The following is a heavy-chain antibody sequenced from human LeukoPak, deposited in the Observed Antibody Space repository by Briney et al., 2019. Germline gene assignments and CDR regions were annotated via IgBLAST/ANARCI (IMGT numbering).Heavy chain of an antibody. D-gene: IGHD6-13*01. CDR1: GGSISTYY. CDR3: AREWQQLVTRYFDL. CDR2: IYYSGST. Sequence: SETLSLTCTVSGGSISTYYWSWIRQPPGKGLEWIGYIYYSGSTNYNPSLKSRVTISIDTSKNQFSLRLSSVTAADTAVYYCAREWQQLVTRYFDLWGRGTLVTVSS. V-gene: IGHV4-59*01. J-gene: IGHJ2*01.